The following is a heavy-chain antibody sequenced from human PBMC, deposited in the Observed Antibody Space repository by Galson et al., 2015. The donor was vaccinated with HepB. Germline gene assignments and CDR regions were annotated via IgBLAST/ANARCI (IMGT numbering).Heavy chain of an antibody. D-gene: IGHD1-26*01. CDR1: GFTFSSYG. V-gene: IGHV3-30*18. Sequence: SLRLSCAASGFTFSSYGMHWVRQAPGKGLEWVAVISYDGSNKYYADSVEGRFTISRDNSKNTRYLQMNSLRAEDTAVYYCAKEGWELLNYYYYMDVWGKGTTVTVSS. CDR2: ISYDGSNK. J-gene: IGHJ6*03. CDR3: AKEGWELLNYYYYMDV.